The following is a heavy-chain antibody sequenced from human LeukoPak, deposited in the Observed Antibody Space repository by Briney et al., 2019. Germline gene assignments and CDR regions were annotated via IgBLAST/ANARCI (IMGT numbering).Heavy chain of an antibody. J-gene: IGHJ6*02. D-gene: IGHD3-22*01. Sequence: ETLSLTCDVSGGSISGNYWSWIRQPAGKGLEWIGRVHTSGSTNYNPSLKSRVTISVDTSKNQFSLKLSSVTAADTAVYYCASGTYYYDSTGLQYYYYRMDVWGQGTTVTVSS. CDR3: ASGTYYYDSTGLQYYYYRMDV. V-gene: IGHV4-4*07. CDR2: VHTSGST. CDR1: GGSISGNY.